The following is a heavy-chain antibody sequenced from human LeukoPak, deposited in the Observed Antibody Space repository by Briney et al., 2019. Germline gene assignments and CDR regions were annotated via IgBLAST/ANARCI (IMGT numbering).Heavy chain of an antibody. Sequence: GGSLRLSCAASGFTFSDYYMSWIRQAPRKGLEWVSYISSSGSSTNYADSVRGRFTISRDNAKNSLYLQMNSLRAEDTAVYYCARDFIRRSGEADYWGQGTLVTVSS. CDR1: GFTFSDYY. V-gene: IGHV3-11*05. CDR3: ARDFIRRSGEADY. D-gene: IGHD3-3*01. CDR2: ISSSGSST. J-gene: IGHJ4*02.